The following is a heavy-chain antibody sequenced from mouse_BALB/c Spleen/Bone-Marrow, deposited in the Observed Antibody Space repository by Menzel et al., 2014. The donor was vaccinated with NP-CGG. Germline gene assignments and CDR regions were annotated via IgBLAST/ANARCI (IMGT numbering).Heavy chain of an antibody. CDR3: VRDYGYGAMDY. CDR2: ISSGSITI. V-gene: IGHV5-17*02. J-gene: IGHJ4*01. Sequence: EVQVVESGGGLVQPGGSRKLSCAASGFTFSSFAMHWVRQAPEKGLEWVAYISSGSITIYYADTVKGRFTISRDNPENTLFLQMTSLRSEDTAMYYCVRDYGYGAMDYWGQGTSVTVSS. D-gene: IGHD1-2*01. CDR1: GFTFSSFA.